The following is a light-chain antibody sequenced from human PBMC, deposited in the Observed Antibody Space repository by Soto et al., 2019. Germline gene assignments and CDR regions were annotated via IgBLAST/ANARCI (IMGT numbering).Light chain of an antibody. CDR2: GIS. V-gene: IGKV3-15*01. CDR3: QQHSKWPIT. CDR1: QSVDSN. J-gene: IGKJ5*01. Sequence: EIVMTQSPGTLSLSPGETATLSCRASQSVDSNYLAWYQQKPGQAPRLLVYGISTRATDIPARFSGSGSVTEFTLTISSRQSEDFGIYYCQQHSKWPITFGQGARLEIK.